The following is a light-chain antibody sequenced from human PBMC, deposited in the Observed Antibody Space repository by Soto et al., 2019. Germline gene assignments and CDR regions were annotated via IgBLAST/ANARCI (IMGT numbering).Light chain of an antibody. CDR1: QSVGSNY. CDR2: GAS. CDR3: QQRSDWPWT. Sequence: EIVLTQSPGTLSLSPGERACLSCRASQSVGSNYLAWFQQRPGQAPRLLISGASTRATGIPDRFSGGGSGTDFTLTISNLEPEDFAVYYCQQRSDWPWTFGQGTKV. J-gene: IGKJ1*01. V-gene: IGKV3D-20*02.